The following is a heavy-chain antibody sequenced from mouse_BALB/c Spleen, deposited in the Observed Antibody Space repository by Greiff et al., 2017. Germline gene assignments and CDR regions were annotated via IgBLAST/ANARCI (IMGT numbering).Heavy chain of an antibody. V-gene: IGHV1-7*01. CDR3: AGDGYFFAY. CDR1: GYTFTSYW. Sequence: VQLQQSGAELAKPGASVKMSCKASGYTFTSYWMHWVKQRPGQGLEWIGYINPSTGYTEYNQKFKDKATLTADKSSSTAYMQLSSLTSEDSAVYYCAGDGYFFAYWGQGTLVTVSA. D-gene: IGHD2-3*01. J-gene: IGHJ3*01. CDR2: INPSTGYT.